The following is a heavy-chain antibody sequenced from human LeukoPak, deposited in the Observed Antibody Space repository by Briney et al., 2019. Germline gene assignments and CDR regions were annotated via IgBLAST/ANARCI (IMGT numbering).Heavy chain of an antibody. D-gene: IGHD3-10*01. J-gene: IGHJ4*02. Sequence: GSLRLSCAASGFTFNNAWMSWIRQPPGKGLEWIGYIYYTGSTNYNPSLKSRVTISVDTSKNQLSLKLSSVTAADTAVYYCVVAIRGPVDYFDYWGQGTLVTVSS. CDR1: GFTFNNAW. CDR3: VVAIRGPVDYFDY. CDR2: IYYTGST. V-gene: IGHV4-59*01.